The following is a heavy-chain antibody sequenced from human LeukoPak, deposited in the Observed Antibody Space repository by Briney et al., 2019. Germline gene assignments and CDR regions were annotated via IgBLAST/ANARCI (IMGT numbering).Heavy chain of an antibody. CDR2: INSDGSTT. D-gene: IGHD2-2*03. V-gene: IGHV3-74*01. J-gene: IGHJ4*02. CDR3: AMDINGDLFHV. Sequence: GGSLRLSCAASGFTFSTYWMHWVRQAPGKGLMWVSRINSDGSTTSYADSVKGRFSMSTDSAKNTASLQMNSLRVEDTAMYYCAMDINGDLFHVWGQGTPVTVSS. CDR1: GFTFSTYW.